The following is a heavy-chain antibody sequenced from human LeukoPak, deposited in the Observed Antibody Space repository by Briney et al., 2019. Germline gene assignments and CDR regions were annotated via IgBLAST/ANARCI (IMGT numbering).Heavy chain of an antibody. D-gene: IGHD3-22*01. Sequence: SETLSLTCTVSGGSISSYYWSWIRQPPGKGLEWIGYINYSGSTKYNPSLKSRVTISVDTSKNQFSLKVSSVTAADTAVYYCARPREYYYDSSGYFDYWGQGTPVTVSS. CDR2: INYSGST. CDR3: ARPREYYYDSSGYFDY. CDR1: GGSISSYY. J-gene: IGHJ4*02. V-gene: IGHV4-59*12.